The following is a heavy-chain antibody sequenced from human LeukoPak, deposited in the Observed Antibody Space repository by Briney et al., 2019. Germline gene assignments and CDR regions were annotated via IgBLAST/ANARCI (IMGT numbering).Heavy chain of an antibody. CDR1: GFTFSSYA. V-gene: IGHV3-23*01. CDR3: AKDQRGGVLRSY. J-gene: IGHJ4*02. Sequence: GGSLRLSCAASGFTFSSYAMSWVRQAPGKGLEWVSAISGSGGSTYYADSVKGRSTISRDNSKNTLYLQMNSLRAEDTAVYYCAKDQRGGVLRSYWGQGTLVTVSS. D-gene: IGHD4/OR15-4a*01. CDR2: ISGSGGST.